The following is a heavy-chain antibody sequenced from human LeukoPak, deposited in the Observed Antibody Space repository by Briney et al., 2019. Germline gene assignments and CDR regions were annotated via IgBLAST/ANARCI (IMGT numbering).Heavy chain of an antibody. J-gene: IGHJ4*02. CDR1: GFTFSSYA. CDR2: ISYDGSNK. Sequence: GGSLRLSCAASGFTFSSYAMHWVRQAPGKGLEWVAVISYDGSNKYYADSVKGRFTISRDNSKNTLYLQMNSLRAEDTAVYYCARRPPKYSSGWYFDYWGQGTLVTVSS. V-gene: IGHV3-30-3*01. CDR3: ARRPPKYSSGWYFDY. D-gene: IGHD6-19*01.